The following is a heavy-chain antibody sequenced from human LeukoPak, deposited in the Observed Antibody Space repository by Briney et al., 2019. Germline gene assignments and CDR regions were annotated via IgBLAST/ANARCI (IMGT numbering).Heavy chain of an antibody. J-gene: IGHJ4*02. Sequence: GGSLRLSCAASGVTVSGSYMSWVRQAPGEELEWVSVIYTSGDTYYADSVKGRFTISRDSSKNTLYLQMNPLRTKDTAVDYSVSVRDSGSCFPVPNFDCWGQGTLVTVSS. V-gene: IGHV3-66*01. D-gene: IGHD1-26*01. CDR2: IYTSGDT. CDR3: VSVRDSGSCFPVPNFDC. CDR1: GVTVSGSY.